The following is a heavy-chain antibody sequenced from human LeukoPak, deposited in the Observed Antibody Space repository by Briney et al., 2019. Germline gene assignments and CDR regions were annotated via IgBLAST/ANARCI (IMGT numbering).Heavy chain of an antibody. J-gene: IGHJ4*02. Sequence: GGSLRLSCAGSGFIFSVVWMSWVRQAPGKGLEWVARIKTKAEGGTIDYAAPVKGRFIISRDDSEKRLDLQMSSLKSEDTGVYYCTTDRDYWGQGTLVTVSS. CDR3: TTDRDY. CDR1: GFIFSVVW. V-gene: IGHV3-15*01. CDR2: IKTKAEGGTI.